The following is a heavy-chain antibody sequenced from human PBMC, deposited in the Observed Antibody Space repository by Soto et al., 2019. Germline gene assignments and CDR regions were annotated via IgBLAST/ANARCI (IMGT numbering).Heavy chain of an antibody. CDR1: GFTFSSYW. J-gene: IGHJ4*02. Sequence: GGSLRLSCAASGFTFSSYWMHWARQAPGKGLVWVSRINSDGSSTGYADSVMGRFTISRDNAKNTLYLQMNSLRAEDTAVYYCARDQGYCSGGSCYVAGYWGQGTLVTVSS. D-gene: IGHD2-15*01. CDR2: INSDGSST. V-gene: IGHV3-74*01. CDR3: ARDQGYCSGGSCYVAGY.